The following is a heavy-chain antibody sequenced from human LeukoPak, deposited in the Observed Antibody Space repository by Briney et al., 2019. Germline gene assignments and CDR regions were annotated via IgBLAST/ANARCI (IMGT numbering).Heavy chain of an antibody. J-gene: IGHJ6*02. V-gene: IGHV4-59*08. Sequence: SETLSLTCSGSADSITRYYLSWIRQPPGKGLEWIGYMFHTGSTSYNPSLKSRVTLSMDTSKLQFSLKLSSVTAADTAVYYCAKLMIPDILTGYYYYGMGVWGQGTTVTVSS. CDR2: MFHTGST. D-gene: IGHD3-9*01. CDR3: AKLMIPDILTGYYYYGMGV. CDR1: ADSITRYY.